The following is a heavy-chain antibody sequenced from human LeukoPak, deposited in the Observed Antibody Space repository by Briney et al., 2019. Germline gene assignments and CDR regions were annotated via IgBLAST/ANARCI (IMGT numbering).Heavy chain of an antibody. Sequence: ASVKVSCKASGYTFTTFYMHWVRQAPGQGLEWMGVINPSGGTTNYAQKFQGRVTLTRDTSTSTVYMEFSSLRSEDTAVYYCARWGVVVAAYDYWGQGTLVTVSS. CDR3: ARWGVVVAAYDY. J-gene: IGHJ4*02. V-gene: IGHV1-46*01. CDR2: INPSGGTT. D-gene: IGHD2-15*01. CDR1: GYTFTTFY.